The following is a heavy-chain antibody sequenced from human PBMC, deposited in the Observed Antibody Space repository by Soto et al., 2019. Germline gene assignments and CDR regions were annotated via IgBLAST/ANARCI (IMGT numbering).Heavy chain of an antibody. CDR1: GYSFTSYW. Sequence: GESLKISCKGSGYSFTSYWIGWVRQMPGKGLEWMGIIYPGDSDTRYSPSFQGQVTISADKSTSTAYLQWSSLKASDTAMYDCARLELRWFDPWGQGTLVAVSS. D-gene: IGHD3-10*01. J-gene: IGHJ5*01. V-gene: IGHV5-51*01. CDR3: ARLELRWFDP. CDR2: IYPGDSDT.